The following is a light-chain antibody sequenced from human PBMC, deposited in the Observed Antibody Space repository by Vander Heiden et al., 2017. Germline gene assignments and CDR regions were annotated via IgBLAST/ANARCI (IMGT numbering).Light chain of an antibody. CDR1: SSDVGGYNY. CDR3: SSYTSRSTDV. V-gene: IGLV2-14*03. CDR2: DVS. J-gene: IGLJ1*01. Sequence: QSALTQPASVSGSPGQSITISCTGTSSDVGGYNYVSWYQQHPGKAPKLIIYDVSNRPSGVSNRFSGSKSGNKASLTISGLQAEDEADYYCSSYTSRSTDVFGTGTKVTVL.